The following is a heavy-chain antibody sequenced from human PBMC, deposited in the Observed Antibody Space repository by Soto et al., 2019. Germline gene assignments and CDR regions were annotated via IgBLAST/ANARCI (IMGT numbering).Heavy chain of an antibody. CDR2: IYYSGST. CDR3: ARAVTIFGVVITYYFDY. J-gene: IGHJ4*02. D-gene: IGHD3-3*01. V-gene: IGHV4-30-4*01. Sequence: PSETLSLTCTVSGGSISSGDYYWSWIRHPPGKGLEWIGYIYYSGSTYYNPSLKSRVTISVDTSKNQFSLKLSSVTAADTAVYYCARAVTIFGVVITYYFDYWGQGTLVTVSS. CDR1: GGSISSGDYY.